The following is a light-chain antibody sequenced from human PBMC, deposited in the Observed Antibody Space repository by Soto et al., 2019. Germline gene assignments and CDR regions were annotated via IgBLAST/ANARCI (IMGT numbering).Light chain of an antibody. Sequence: EIVLTQSPGTLSLSPGERATLSCRASQSLSSSYLAWYQQKPGQAPRLLIYGASSRATGIPDRFSGSGSGTYFTLTISSLQPEDLATYYCQQSYTTPLTFGGGTRLEIK. V-gene: IGKV3-20*01. CDR3: QQSYTTPLT. CDR1: QSLSSSY. CDR2: GAS. J-gene: IGKJ5*01.